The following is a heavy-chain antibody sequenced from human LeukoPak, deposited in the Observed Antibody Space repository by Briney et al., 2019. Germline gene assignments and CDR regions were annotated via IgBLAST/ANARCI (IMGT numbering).Heavy chain of an antibody. J-gene: IGHJ5*02. CDR1: GYSINSIYY. Sequence: KPSETPSLTCTVSGYSINSIYYWGWIRQPPGKGLEWIGSIYHSGSTYYNPSLKSRVTISLDTSKNQFSLKLSSVTAADTAVYYCARARVLWFGELRSGNWFDPWGQGTLVTVSS. D-gene: IGHD3-10*01. CDR3: ARARVLWFGELRSGNWFDP. V-gene: IGHV4-38-2*02. CDR2: IYHSGST.